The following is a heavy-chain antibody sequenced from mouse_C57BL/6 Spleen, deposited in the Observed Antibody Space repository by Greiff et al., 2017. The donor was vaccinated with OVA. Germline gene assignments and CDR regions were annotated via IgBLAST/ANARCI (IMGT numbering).Heavy chain of an antibody. CDR2: INPNYGTT. CDR3: ASYYYGSSYYYAMDY. D-gene: IGHD1-1*01. CDR1: GYSFTDYN. Sequence: QLQESGPELVKPGASVKISCKASGYSFTDYNMNWVKQSNGKSLEWIGVINPNYGTTSYNQKFKGKATLTVDQSSSTAYMQLNSLTSEDSAVYYCASYYYGSSYYYAMDYWGQGTSVTVSS. V-gene: IGHV1-39*01. J-gene: IGHJ4*01.